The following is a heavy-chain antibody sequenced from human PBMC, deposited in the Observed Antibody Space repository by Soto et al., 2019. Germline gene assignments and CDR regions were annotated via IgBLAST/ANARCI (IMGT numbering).Heavy chain of an antibody. CDR1: GFTFSRFY. Sequence: PGGSLRLSCEASGFTFSRFYMTWVRQPPGKGLEWLATIKQDGSETFAVDSVRGRFTISRDNAKNSVFLEVTSLRAEDTAVYYCARAMVGGNSNGYFQHWGQGTLVTVSS. D-gene: IGHD1-20*01. V-gene: IGHV3-7*01. CDR2: IKQDGSET. CDR3: ARAMVGGNSNGYFQH. J-gene: IGHJ1*01.